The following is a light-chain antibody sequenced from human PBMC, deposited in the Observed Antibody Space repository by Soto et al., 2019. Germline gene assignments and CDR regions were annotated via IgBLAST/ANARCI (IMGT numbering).Light chain of an antibody. V-gene: IGKV3-20*01. Sequence: EMVLTQSPGTLSLSPGERATLSCRASQSVSSSYLAWYQQKPGQAPRLLIYATSSRATDIPDRFIGYGSGTDFTLTISGLEPEDFAVYYCQQYGSSLSTFGQGTKVDIK. CDR2: ATS. J-gene: IGKJ1*01. CDR1: QSVSSSY. CDR3: QQYGSSLST.